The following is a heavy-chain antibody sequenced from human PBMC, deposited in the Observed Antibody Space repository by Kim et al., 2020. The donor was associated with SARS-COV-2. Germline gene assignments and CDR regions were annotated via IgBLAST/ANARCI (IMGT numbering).Heavy chain of an antibody. CDR1: GLNVSDHH. CDR3: ARGGGPDVFDI. Sequence: GGSLRLSCAASGLNVSDHHMSWVRQAPGKGLEWVSVIYNADWTYYADSVKGRFTISRDSSKNTLYLQMNSLRAEDTAVYYCARGGGPDVFDIWGQGTMVTVSS. J-gene: IGHJ3*02. CDR2: IYNADWT. V-gene: IGHV3-53*01.